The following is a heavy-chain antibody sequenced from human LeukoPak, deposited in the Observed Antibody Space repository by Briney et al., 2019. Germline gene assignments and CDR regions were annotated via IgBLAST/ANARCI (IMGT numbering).Heavy chain of an antibody. J-gene: IGHJ3*02. D-gene: IGHD3-16*02. CDR2: IIPILGIA. CDR3: ARDSTITFGGVIVNDAFDI. Sequence: SVKVSCKASGGTFSSCAISWVRQAPGQGLEWMGRIIPILGIANYAQKFQGRVTITADKSTSTAYMELSSLGSEDTAVYYCARDSTITFGGVIVNDAFDIWGQGTMVTVSS. V-gene: IGHV1-69*04. CDR1: GGTFSSCA.